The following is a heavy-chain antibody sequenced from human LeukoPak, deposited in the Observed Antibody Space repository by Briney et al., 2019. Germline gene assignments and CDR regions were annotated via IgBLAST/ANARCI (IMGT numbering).Heavy chain of an antibody. J-gene: IGHJ5*02. Sequence: GGSLRLSCAASGFPFSRYWLSWVRPAPGKGLEWVANIKQDGSEKYYVDSVKGRFTISRDNAKNSLYLQMNSLRVEDTAVYYCARGWELDPWGQGTLVTVSS. V-gene: IGHV3-7*05. CDR2: IKQDGSEK. CDR3: ARGWELDP. D-gene: IGHD1-26*01. CDR1: GFPFSRYW.